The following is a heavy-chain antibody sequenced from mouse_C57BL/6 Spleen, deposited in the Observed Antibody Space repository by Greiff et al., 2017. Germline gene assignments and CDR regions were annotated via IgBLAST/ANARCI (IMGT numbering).Heavy chain of an antibody. V-gene: IGHV1-80*01. CDR1: GYAFSSYW. Sequence: VKLMESGAELVKPGASVKISCKASGYAFSSYWMNWVKQRPGKGLEWIGQIYPGDGDTNYNGKFKGKATLTADKSSSTAYMQLSSLTSEDSAVYFCARRGIYYDYDAGDYWGQGTTLTVSS. CDR2: IYPGDGDT. J-gene: IGHJ2*01. D-gene: IGHD2-4*01. CDR3: ARRGIYYDYDAGDY.